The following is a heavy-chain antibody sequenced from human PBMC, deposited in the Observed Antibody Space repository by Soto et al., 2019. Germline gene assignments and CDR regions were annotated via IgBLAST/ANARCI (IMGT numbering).Heavy chain of an antibody. D-gene: IGHD3-10*01. CDR2: IYHSGST. V-gene: IGHV4-30-2*01. CDR1: GGSISSGGYS. CDR3: ARLPMV. Sequence: SETLSVTCAVSGGSISSGGYSWSWIRQPPGKGLEWIGYIYHSGSTYYNPSLKSRVTISEDRSKNQFSLKLSSVTAADTAVYYCARLPMVWGQGTLVTVSS. J-gene: IGHJ4*02.